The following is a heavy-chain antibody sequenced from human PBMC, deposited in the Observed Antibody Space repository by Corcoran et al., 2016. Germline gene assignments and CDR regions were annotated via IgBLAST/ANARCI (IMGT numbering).Heavy chain of an antibody. Sequence: QVQLVQSGAEVKKPGASVKVSCKASGYTFTSYGISWVRQAPGQGLEWMGWISAYNGNTNYAQKLQGRVTMTTDTSTSTASMELRSLRSDDTAVYYCAIIGESYCSSTSCENWFDPWGQGTLVTVSS. CDR3: AIIGESYCSSTSCENWFDP. J-gene: IGHJ5*02. CDR2: ISAYNGNT. D-gene: IGHD2-2*01. V-gene: IGHV1-18*01. CDR1: GYTFTSYG.